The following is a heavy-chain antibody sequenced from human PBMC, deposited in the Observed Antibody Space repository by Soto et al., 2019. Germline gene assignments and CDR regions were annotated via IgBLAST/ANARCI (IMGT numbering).Heavy chain of an antibody. Sequence: ASVKVSCKASGYTFTGYCMHWVRQAPGQGLEWMGWINPNSGGTNYAQKFQGWVTMTRDTSISTAYMELSRLRSDDTAVYYCARGLSDFWSGYRLYTDVWGKGTTVIVSS. J-gene: IGHJ6*03. CDR2: INPNSGGT. D-gene: IGHD3-3*01. V-gene: IGHV1-2*04. CDR1: GYTFTGYC. CDR3: ARGLSDFWSGYRLYTDV.